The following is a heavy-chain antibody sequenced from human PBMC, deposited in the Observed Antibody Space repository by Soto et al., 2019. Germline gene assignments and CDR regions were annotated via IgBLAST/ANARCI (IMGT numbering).Heavy chain of an antibody. CDR1: GFTFGDYA. Sequence: GGSLRLSCTASGFTFGDYAMSWFRQAPGKGLEWVGFIRSKAYGGTTEYAASVKGRFTISRDDSKSIAYLQMNSLKTEDTAVYYCTRDGESYYDFWSGYYWGQGTLVTVSS. CDR3: TRDGESYYDFWSGYY. V-gene: IGHV3-49*03. D-gene: IGHD3-3*01. J-gene: IGHJ4*02. CDR2: IRSKAYGGTT.